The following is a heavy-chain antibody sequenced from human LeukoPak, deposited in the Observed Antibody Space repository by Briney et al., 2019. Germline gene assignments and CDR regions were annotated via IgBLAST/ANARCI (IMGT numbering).Heavy chain of an antibody. J-gene: IGHJ4*02. CDR1: GGTFSSYA. V-gene: IGHV1-69*13. CDR2: IIPIFGTA. CDR3: ARDLNYLDHSGALDY. D-gene: IGHD2-15*01. Sequence: SVKVSCKASGGTFSSYAISWVRQAPGQGLEWMGGIIPIFGTANYAQKFQGRVTITADESTSTAYMELSSLRSEDTAVYYCARDLNYLDHSGALDYWGQGTLVTVSS.